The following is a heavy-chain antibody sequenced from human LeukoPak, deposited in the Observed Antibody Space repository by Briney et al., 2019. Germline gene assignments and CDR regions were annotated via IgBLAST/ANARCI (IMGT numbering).Heavy chain of an antibody. CDR3: ARDLGGWFGDEIYYYGMDV. V-gene: IGHV3-53*04. Sequence: GGPLRLSCAASGFTVSSNYMSWVRQAPGKGLEWVSVIYSGGSTYYADSVKGRFTISRHNSKNTLYLQMNSLRAEDTAVYYCARDLGGWFGDEIYYYGMDVWGQGTTATVSS. CDR2: IYSGGST. J-gene: IGHJ6*02. D-gene: IGHD3-10*01. CDR1: GFTVSSNY.